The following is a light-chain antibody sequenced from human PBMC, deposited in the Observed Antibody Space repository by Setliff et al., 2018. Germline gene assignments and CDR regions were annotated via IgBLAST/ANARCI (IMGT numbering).Light chain of an antibody. CDR3: SSYTGSNSHV. V-gene: IGLV2-14*01. J-gene: IGLJ1*01. Sequence: QSVLTQPASVSGSPGQSTTISCTGSSSDVGGYNHVSWYQQHPGKAPKLMIYDVGKRPSGVSNRFSGSKSGNTASLTISGLQAEDEADYYCSSYTGSNSHVFGTGTKVTVL. CDR2: DVG. CDR1: SSDVGGYNH.